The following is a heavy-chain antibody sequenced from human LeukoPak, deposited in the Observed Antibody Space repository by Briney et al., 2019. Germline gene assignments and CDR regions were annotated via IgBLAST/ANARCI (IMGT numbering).Heavy chain of an antibody. V-gene: IGHV4-34*01. CDR1: GGSFSGYY. Sequence: SETLSLTCAVSGGSFSGYYWSWIRQPPGKGLEWIGEINHSGSTNYNPSLKSRVTISVDTSKNQFSLKLSSVTAADTAVYYCARGRRYYYDSSGRGDYYYYMDVWGKGTTVTVSS. CDR3: ARGRRYYYDSSGRGDYYYYMDV. D-gene: IGHD3-22*01. CDR2: INHSGST. J-gene: IGHJ6*03.